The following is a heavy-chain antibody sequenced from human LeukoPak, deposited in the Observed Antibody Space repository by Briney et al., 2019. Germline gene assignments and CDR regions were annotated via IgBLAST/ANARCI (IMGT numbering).Heavy chain of an antibody. V-gene: IGHV6-1*01. Sequence: SQTLSLTCAISGDNVSSNSAAWNWIRQSPSRGLEWLGRTDYRSKWYYDYALSVKGRISINPATSKNQFSLQLNSVTPEDTAVYYCARGKIQLWLLFDYWGQGTLVTVSS. CDR2: TDYRSKWYY. CDR3: ARGKIQLWLLFDY. J-gene: IGHJ4*02. CDR1: GDNVSSNSAA. D-gene: IGHD5-18*01.